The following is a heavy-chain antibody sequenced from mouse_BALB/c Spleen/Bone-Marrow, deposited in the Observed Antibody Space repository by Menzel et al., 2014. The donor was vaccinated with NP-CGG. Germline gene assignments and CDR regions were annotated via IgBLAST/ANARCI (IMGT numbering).Heavy chain of an antibody. CDR3: TRETTAVADFDY. CDR2: IHYRGST. CDR1: GYSITSGYG. J-gene: IGHJ2*01. Sequence: EVQLQQSGPDLVKPSQSLSLTCTVTGYSITSGYGWHWIRQFPGNKLEWMGYIHYRGSTNYNPSLKSRISITRDTSKNQFSLQLSSVTTEDTATYYCTRETTAVADFDYWGQGATLTVTS. D-gene: IGHD1-1*01. V-gene: IGHV3-1*02.